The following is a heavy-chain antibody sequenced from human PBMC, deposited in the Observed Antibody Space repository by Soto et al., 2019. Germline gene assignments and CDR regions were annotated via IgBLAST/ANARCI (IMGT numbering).Heavy chain of an antibody. CDR3: AREGGSRNWFVP. D-gene: IGHD1-26*01. CDR2: ISSSSSTI. J-gene: IGHJ5*02. Sequence: EVQLVESGGGLVQPGGSLRLSCAASGFTFSSYSMNWVRQAPGKGLEWVSYISSSSSTIYYADSVKGRFTISRDNAKNPLYLKMNSLRDEDTAVDYCAREGGSRNWFVPWGQGTLVTVSS. V-gene: IGHV3-48*02. CDR1: GFTFSSYS.